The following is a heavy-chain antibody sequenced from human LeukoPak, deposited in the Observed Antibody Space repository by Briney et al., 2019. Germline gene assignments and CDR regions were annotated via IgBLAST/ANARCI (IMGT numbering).Heavy chain of an antibody. D-gene: IGHD5-12*01. CDR1: GFRFTDYS. Sequence: PGGSLRLSCAASGFRFTDYSMSWIRQAPGKGPEWISYISSSYTHTNYADSVKGRFTMSRDNAKNSVYLQMNSLRVEDTAVYYCGRHSKEYTGYESSFHYWGQGTLVTVSS. V-gene: IGHV3-11*03. CDR2: ISSSYTHT. J-gene: IGHJ4*02. CDR3: GRHSKEYTGYESSFHY.